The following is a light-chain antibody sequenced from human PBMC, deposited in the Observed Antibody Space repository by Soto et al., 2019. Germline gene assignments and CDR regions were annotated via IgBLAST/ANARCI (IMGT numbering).Light chain of an antibody. V-gene: IGKV1-33*01. Sequence: DIQMTQSPSSLSASVGDRVTITCQASQDISNYLNWYQQKPGKAPKLLIYDASNLETGVPSRFSGSGSGTDFTFTISSLQPEDIATYYCQQYDNLPPGTFGPGTKVDNK. CDR1: QDISNY. CDR2: DAS. CDR3: QQYDNLPPGT. J-gene: IGKJ3*01.